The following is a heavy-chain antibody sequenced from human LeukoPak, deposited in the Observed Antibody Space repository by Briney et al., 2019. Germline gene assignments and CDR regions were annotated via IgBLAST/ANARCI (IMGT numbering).Heavy chain of an antibody. CDR2: ISSGSSYI. V-gene: IGHV3-21*01. CDR3: ARDIEEQYTVVGNDY. Sequence: GGSLRLSCAASGFTFSDYSMNWVRQAPGEGLEWVSSISSGSSYIFYADSVKGRFTISRDNAKNSLFLQMNSLSAEDTAVYYCARDIEEQYTVVGNDYWGQGTLVTVSS. D-gene: IGHD4-23*01. J-gene: IGHJ4*02. CDR1: GFTFSDYS.